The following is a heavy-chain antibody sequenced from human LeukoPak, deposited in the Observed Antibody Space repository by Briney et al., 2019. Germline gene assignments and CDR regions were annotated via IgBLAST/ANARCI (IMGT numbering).Heavy chain of an antibody. V-gene: IGHV1-69*06. CDR1: GGTFSSYA. J-gene: IGHJ5*02. D-gene: IGHD2-2*01. CDR2: IIPIFGTA. Sequence: SVKVSCKASGGTFSSYAISWVRQAPGQGLEWMGGIIPIFGTANYAQKFQGRVTITADKSTSTAYMELSSLRSEDTAVYYCARIRLGYCSSTSCLPLGFDPWGQGTLVTVSS. CDR3: ARIRLGYCSSTSCLPLGFDP.